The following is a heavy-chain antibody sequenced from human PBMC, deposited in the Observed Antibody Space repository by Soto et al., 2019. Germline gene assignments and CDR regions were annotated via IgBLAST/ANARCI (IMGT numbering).Heavy chain of an antibody. CDR1: GFTFSSYA. J-gene: IGHJ5*02. CDR2: ISGSGGST. CDR3: AKGVTAIPEYNWFDP. Sequence: WGSLRLSCAASGFTFSSYAMSWVRQAPGKGLEWVSAISGSGGSTYYADSVKGRFTISRDNSKNTLYLQMNSLRAEDTAVYYCAKGVTAIPEYNWFDPWGQGTLVTVSS. D-gene: IGHD2-21*02. V-gene: IGHV3-23*01.